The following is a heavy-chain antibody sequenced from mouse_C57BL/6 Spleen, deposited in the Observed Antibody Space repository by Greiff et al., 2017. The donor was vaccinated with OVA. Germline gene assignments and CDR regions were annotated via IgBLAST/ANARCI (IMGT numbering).Heavy chain of an antibody. J-gene: IGHJ2*01. CDR3: ARGDYEGDYFDY. CDR1: GYTFTDHS. V-gene: IGHV1-78*01. Sequence: VQLQQSDAELVKPGASVKISCKVSGYTFTDHSIHWLKQRPEQGLEWIGYIYPRDGSTKYNEKFKGKATLTADKSSSTAYMQLNSLTSEDSAVYVCARGDYEGDYFDYWGQGTTLTVSS. CDR2: IYPRDGST. D-gene: IGHD2-4*01.